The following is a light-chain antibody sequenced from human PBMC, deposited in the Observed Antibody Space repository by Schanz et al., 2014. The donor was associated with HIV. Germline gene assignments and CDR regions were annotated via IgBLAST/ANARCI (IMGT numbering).Light chain of an antibody. Sequence: IQLTQSPSSLSASVGDRVTITCRTSQSIGNSLAWLQQKPGRAPKLLIYAASKLQSGVPSRFIGSGSGTEFTLTISSLQPEDFASYYCLQHNTYPLSFGQGTRLDIK. CDR2: AAS. V-gene: IGKV1-17*01. J-gene: IGKJ5*01. CDR1: QSIGNS. CDR3: LQHNTYPLS.